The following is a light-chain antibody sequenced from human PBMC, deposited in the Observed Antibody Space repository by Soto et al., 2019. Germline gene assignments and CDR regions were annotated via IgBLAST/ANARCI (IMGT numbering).Light chain of an antibody. Sequence: DIQMTQSPSTLSASVGDRVTITCRASQDIGTWLAWYQQKPEKAPKVLIYRASHLESGVPSRFSASGSGTESSLPINSLQAVDFATYYCKQYHIYSWTFGQGPKVKIK. J-gene: IGKJ1*01. CDR3: KQYHIYSWT. CDR1: QDIGTW. V-gene: IGKV1-5*03. CDR2: RAS.